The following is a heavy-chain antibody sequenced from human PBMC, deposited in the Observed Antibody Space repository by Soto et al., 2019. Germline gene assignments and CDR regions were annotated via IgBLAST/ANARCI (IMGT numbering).Heavy chain of an antibody. Sequence: SETLSLTCTVSGGSVSSGSYYWSWIRQPPGKGLEWIGYIYYSGSTNYNPSLKSRVTISVDTSKNQFSLKLSSVTAADTAVYYCASGGTMGAFDIWGQGTMVTV. D-gene: IGHD1-7*01. V-gene: IGHV4-61*01. CDR1: GGSVSSGSYY. J-gene: IGHJ3*02. CDR2: IYYSGST. CDR3: ASGGTMGAFDI.